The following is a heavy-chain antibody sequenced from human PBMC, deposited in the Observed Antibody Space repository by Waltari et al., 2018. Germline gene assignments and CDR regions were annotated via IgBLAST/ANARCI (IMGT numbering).Heavy chain of an antibody. J-gene: IGHJ4*02. CDR1: GFTFSSYA. V-gene: IGHV3-23*01. Sequence: EVQLLESGGGLVQPGGSLRLSCAASGFTFSSYAMSWVRQPPGKGLEWVSAISGSGGSTYYADSVKGRFTISRDNSKNTLYLQMNSLRAEDTAVYYCAKDINYDFWSGYFDYWGQGTLVTVSS. D-gene: IGHD3-3*01. CDR3: AKDINYDFWSGYFDY. CDR2: ISGSGGST.